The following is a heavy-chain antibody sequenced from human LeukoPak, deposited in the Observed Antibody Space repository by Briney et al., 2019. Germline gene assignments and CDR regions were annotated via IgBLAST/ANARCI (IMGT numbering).Heavy chain of an antibody. CDR1: GDSVNSGAYY. V-gene: IGHV4-61*02. J-gene: IGHJ4*02. CDR2: IYPLETT. CDR3: VAYSGYDIALSYFDY. D-gene: IGHD5-12*01. Sequence: SETLSLTCTVSGDSVNSGAYYWSWLRQPAGKEPEWIGRIYPLETTNYNPSLKSRVAISVDTSKNQFSLKLSSVTAADTAVYYCVAYSGYDIALSYFDYWGQGTLVTVSS.